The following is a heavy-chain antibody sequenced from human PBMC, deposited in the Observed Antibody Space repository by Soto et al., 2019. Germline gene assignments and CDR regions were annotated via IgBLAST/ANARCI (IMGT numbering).Heavy chain of an antibody. CDR2: IFPGDSEA. CDR1: GYSFTTYW. D-gene: IGHD2-2*01. J-gene: IGHJ6*02. CDR3: ARHRTVNLYYSGMDV. Sequence: PGESLKISCQGSGYSFTTYWIGWVRQMPGKGLQWIGIIFPGDSEARYSSSFQGQVTISADKSISTAYLQWSSLKASDTAMYFCARHRTVNLYYSGMDVWGQGTTVTVSS. V-gene: IGHV5-51*01.